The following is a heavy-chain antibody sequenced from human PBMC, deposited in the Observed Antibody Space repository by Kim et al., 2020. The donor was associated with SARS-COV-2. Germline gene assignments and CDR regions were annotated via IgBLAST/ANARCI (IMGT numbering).Heavy chain of an antibody. J-gene: IGHJ4*02. CDR3: ARGGYTSSWYYFYS. CDR2: IYNSGNT. CDR1: GGSISSHY. Sequence: SETLSLTCTVPGGSISSHYWSWIRQSPGKGLEWIGYIYNSGNTKYNPSLQSRVTISADTPKNQFSLNLTSVTAADTAVYYCARGGYTSSWYYFYSWGQGTLVTVSS. V-gene: IGHV4-59*11. D-gene: IGHD6-13*01.